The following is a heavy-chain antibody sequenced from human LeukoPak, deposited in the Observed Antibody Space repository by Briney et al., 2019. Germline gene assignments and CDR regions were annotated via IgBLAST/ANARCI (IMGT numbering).Heavy chain of an antibody. J-gene: IGHJ6*02. CDR3: ARLEWLITYGMDV. CDR1: GGSISSYY. Sequence: PSETLSLTCTVSGGSISSYYWSWIRQPPGKGLEWIGYIYYSGSTNYNPSLKSRVTISVDTSKNQFSLKLSSVTAADTAVYYCARLEWLITYGMDVWGQGTTVTVSS. D-gene: IGHD3-3*01. CDR2: IYYSGST. V-gene: IGHV4-59*08.